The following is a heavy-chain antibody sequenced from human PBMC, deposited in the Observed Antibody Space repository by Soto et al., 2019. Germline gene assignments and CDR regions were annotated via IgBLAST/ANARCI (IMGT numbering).Heavy chain of an antibody. D-gene: IGHD2-2*01. Sequence: PGGSLALSCAACIFTFSTYERNWVRQAPGKELEWVSYISSSGYTVYYADSVKGRFTISRDNTRNSLYLQMNSLRDEDTALYYCVRYCSTTLCNGVAPRTFDYWGQGTMVTGSS. V-gene: IGHV3-48*03. CDR2: ISSSGYTV. CDR1: IFTFSTYE. J-gene: IGHJ4*02. CDR3: VRYCSTTLCNGVAPRTFDY.